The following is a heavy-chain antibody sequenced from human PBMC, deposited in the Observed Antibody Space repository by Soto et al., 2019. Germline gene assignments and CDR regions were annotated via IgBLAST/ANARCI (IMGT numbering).Heavy chain of an antibody. J-gene: IGHJ5*02. V-gene: IGHV4-34*01. CDR3: ARVVPIPFWFDP. CDR1: GGSFSGHY. CDR2: INHSGST. Sequence: SETLSLTCAVYGGSFSGHYWSWIRQSPGKGLEWIGQINHSGSTTYNPSLKSRVTILADTSKNQFSLRLTSVTAADTAVYYCARVVPIPFWFDPWGQGTLVTVSS. D-gene: IGHD3-10*01.